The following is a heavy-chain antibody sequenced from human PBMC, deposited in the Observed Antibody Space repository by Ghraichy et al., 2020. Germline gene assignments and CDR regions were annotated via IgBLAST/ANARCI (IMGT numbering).Heavy chain of an antibody. CDR2: LSENGGRK. V-gene: IGHV3-23*01. D-gene: IGHD1-1*01. Sequence: GGSLRLSCAASGFNFRNYAMGWVRQAPGKGLEWVSSLSENGGRKYYADSVKGRFTISRDNSKNTVFLQMNSLRVEDTALYYCTRRAQQQLIWNWFYPWGQGTLVTVSS. CDR1: GFNFRNYA. J-gene: IGHJ5*02. CDR3: TRRAQQQLIWNWFYP.